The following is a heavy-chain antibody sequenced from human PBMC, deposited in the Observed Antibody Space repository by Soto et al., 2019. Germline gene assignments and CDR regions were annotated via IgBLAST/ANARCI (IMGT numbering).Heavy chain of an antibody. D-gene: IGHD2-8*02. CDR2: INPDNVNT. J-gene: IGHJ3*01. Sequence: QVQLVQSGAEVRKPGASVNISCRAAGFSFSDNLINWVRQAPGQSLEWMGWINPDNVNTRYSQTFPGRVTISRHSSASIAYVEVSDLTSEDTAVYYCAGDILAVGPRANDACDVLGQGTMVTVSS. CDR1: GFSFSDNL. V-gene: IGHV1-3*01. CDR3: AGDILAVGPRANDACDV.